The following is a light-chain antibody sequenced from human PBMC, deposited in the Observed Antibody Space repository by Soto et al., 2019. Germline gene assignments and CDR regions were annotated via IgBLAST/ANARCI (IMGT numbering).Light chain of an antibody. CDR1: TSDVGGSNY. Sequence: QSALTQPRSVSASPGQSVTISCTGTTSDVGGSNYVSWYQHHPGKAPKLIIYDVNKRPTGVPDRLSASKSGNTASLTISGLQAADEADYYCCSYAGSSWVFGGGTQLTVL. V-gene: IGLV2-11*01. CDR3: CSYAGSSWV. J-gene: IGLJ3*02. CDR2: DVN.